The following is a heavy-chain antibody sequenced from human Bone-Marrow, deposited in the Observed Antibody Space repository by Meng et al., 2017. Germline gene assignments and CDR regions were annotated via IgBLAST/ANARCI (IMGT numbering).Heavy chain of an antibody. CDR3: ARAELAARRPVDY. CDR2: RNPNSCNT. Sequence: ASVTVSCQASGYTFTSYDINWVRQATGQGLEWMGWRNPNSCNTGYAQKFQGRVTITRNTSISTAYMEMSSLRAKETAVYYCARAELAARRPVDYWGQGTLVTVSS. CDR1: GYTFTSYD. V-gene: IGHV1-8*03. D-gene: IGHD6-6*01. J-gene: IGHJ4*02.